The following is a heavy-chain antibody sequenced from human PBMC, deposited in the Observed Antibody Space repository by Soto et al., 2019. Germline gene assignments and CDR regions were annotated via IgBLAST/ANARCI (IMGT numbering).Heavy chain of an antibody. Sequence: QVQLVQSGAEVKKPGASVKVSCKASGYTFTSYDVNWVRQAPGQGLEWMGWMNPNNGDTGYAQKFQGRVTXTXXTSISTAYMELTSLTSEDTAVYYCVRDRQEFSTSSWGWFDPWGQGTLVTVSS. CDR3: VRDRQEFSTSSWGWFDP. CDR1: GYTFTSYD. J-gene: IGHJ5*02. CDR2: MNPNNGDT. V-gene: IGHV1-8*01. D-gene: IGHD6-13*01.